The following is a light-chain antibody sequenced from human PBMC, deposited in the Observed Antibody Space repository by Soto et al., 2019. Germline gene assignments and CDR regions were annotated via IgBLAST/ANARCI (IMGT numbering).Light chain of an antibody. J-gene: IGLJ1*01. CDR1: SSDIGDYNY. CDR2: EVT. V-gene: IGLV2-8*01. CDR3: SSYAGTNHYV. Sequence: QSAVTHPPSASGSPGQSVTFSCTGTSSDIGDYNYVSWYQQHPGKAPKLMIYEVTKRPSGVPDRFSGSKSGNTASLTVSGLQADAEADYYCSSYAGTNHYVFGCGPKV.